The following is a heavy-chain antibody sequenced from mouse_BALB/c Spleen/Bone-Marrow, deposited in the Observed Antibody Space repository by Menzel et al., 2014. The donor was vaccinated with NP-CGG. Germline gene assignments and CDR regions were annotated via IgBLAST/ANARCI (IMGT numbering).Heavy chain of an antibody. Sequence: EVQGVESGPGLVKPSQSLSLTCTVTGYSITSGYSWHWIRQFPGNKLEWMGYIHYSGSTNYNPSLKSRISITRDTSKNQFFLQLNSVTTEDTATYYCTRRGYGNWGYYAMDYWGQGTSVTVSS. J-gene: IGHJ4*01. V-gene: IGHV3-1*02. D-gene: IGHD2-1*01. CDR3: TRRGYGNWGYYAMDY. CDR1: GYSITSGYS. CDR2: IHYSGST.